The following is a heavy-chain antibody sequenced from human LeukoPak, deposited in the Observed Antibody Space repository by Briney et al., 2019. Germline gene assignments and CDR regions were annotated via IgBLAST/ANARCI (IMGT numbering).Heavy chain of an antibody. D-gene: IGHD3-22*01. CDR1: GFTFSSYG. J-gene: IGHJ4*02. Sequence: GGSLRLSCAASGFTFSSYGMHWVRQAPGKGLEWVAFIRYDGSNKYYADSVKGRFTISRDNSKNTLYLQMNSLRAEDTAVYYCAKLLYYYDSSQPYWGQGTLVTVSS. V-gene: IGHV3-30*02. CDR3: AKLLYYYDSSQPY. CDR2: IRYDGSNK.